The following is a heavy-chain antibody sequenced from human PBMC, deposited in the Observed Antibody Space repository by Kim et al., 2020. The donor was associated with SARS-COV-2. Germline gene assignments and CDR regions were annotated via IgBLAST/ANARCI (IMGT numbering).Heavy chain of an antibody. CDR1: GGSFSGYY. Sequence: SETLSLTCAVYGGSFSGYYWSWIRQPPGKGLEWIGEINHSGSTNYNPSLKSRVTISVDTSKNQFSLKLSSVTAADTAVYYCARVVGAMKGYYFDYWGQGTLVTVSS. V-gene: IGHV4-34*01. CDR3: ARVVGAMKGYYFDY. J-gene: IGHJ4*02. CDR2: INHSGST. D-gene: IGHD1-26*01.